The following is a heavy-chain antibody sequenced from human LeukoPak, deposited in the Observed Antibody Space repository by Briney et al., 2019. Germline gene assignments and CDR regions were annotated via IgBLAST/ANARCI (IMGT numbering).Heavy chain of an antibody. CDR1: EIALRNAW. J-gene: IGHJ1*01. CDR3: ARGGKTPLAGTRSSQYFQH. V-gene: IGHV3-15*01. Sequence: PGRPRRFSGAPLEIALRNAWTSGVRQSPGKGLDWVGRIKSKTVGGKTDYAAPVKGGFTISRDNSKNTLYLQMNSLRAEDTAVYYCARGGKTPLAGTRSSQYFQHWGQGTLVTVSS. D-gene: IGHD6-19*01. CDR2: IKSKTVGGKT.